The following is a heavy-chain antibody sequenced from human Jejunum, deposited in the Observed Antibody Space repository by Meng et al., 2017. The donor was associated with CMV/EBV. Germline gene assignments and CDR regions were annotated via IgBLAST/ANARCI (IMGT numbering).Heavy chain of an antibody. CDR3: ARVDMGGTRPAY. V-gene: IGHV4-39*07. Sequence: PQLREAGPGRVKASAPLSLTCTVSGGSISSSSYYWGWIRQPPGKGLEWIGSIYYSGSTYYNPSPKSRVTISVDTSKNQFSLKLSSVPAADTAVYYCARVDMGGTRPAYWGQGTLVTVSS. D-gene: IGHD6-19*01. J-gene: IGHJ4*02. CDR2: IYYSGST. CDR1: GGSISSSSYY.